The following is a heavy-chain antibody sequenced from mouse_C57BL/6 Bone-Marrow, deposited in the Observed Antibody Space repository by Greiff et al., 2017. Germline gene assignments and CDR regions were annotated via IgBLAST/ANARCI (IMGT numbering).Heavy chain of an antibody. V-gene: IGHV1-69*01. CDR1: GYTFTSYW. J-gene: IGHJ3*01. CDR2: IDPSDSYT. CDR3: AREGYGYVLFAY. D-gene: IGHD2-2*01. Sequence: VQLQQPGAELVMPGASVKLSCKASGYTFTSYWMHWVKQRPGQGLEWIGEIDPSDSYTNYNQKFKGKSTLTVYKSSSTAYMQLSSLTSEDSAVYYCAREGYGYVLFAYWGQGTLVTVSA.